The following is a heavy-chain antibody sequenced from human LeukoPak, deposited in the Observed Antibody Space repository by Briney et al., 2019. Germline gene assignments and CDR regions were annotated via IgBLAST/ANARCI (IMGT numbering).Heavy chain of an antibody. J-gene: IGHJ5*02. Sequence: SETLSLTCTVSGGSISSSSYYWGWIRQPPGKGLEWIGSIYYSGSTYYNPSLKSRVTISVDTSKNQFSLKLSSGTAADTAVYYCARMAVAGWNWFDPWGQGTLVTVSS. CDR3: ARMAVAGWNWFDP. CDR1: GGSISSSSYY. CDR2: IYYSGST. D-gene: IGHD6-19*01. V-gene: IGHV4-39*07.